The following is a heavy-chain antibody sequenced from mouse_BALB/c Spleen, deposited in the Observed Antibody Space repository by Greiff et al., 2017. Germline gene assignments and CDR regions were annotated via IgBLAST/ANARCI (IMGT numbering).Heavy chain of an antibody. CDR2: IWSGGST. J-gene: IGHJ4*01. CDR1: GFSLTSFG. D-gene: IGHD6-2*01. CDR3: AREREREHDVYYAMDY. V-gene: IGHV2-2*02. Sequence: QVQLQQSGPGLVQPSQSLSITCTVSGFSLTSFGVHWIRQSPGKGLEWLGVIWSGGSTDYNAAFISRLSISKDNSKSQVFFKMNSLQANDTAIYYCAREREREHDVYYAMDYWGQGTSVSVSS.